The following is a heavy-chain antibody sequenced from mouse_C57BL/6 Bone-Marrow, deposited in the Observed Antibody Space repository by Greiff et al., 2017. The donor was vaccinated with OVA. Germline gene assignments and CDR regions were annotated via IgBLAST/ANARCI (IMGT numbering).Heavy chain of an antibody. V-gene: IGHV1-64*01. J-gene: IGHJ4*01. CDR3: ARTYSSNHYYAMDN. CDR1: GYTFTSYW. CDR2: IHPNSGST. D-gene: IGHD2-5*01. Sequence: QVQLQQPGAELVKPGASVKLSCKASGYTFTSYWMHWVKQRPGQGLEWIGMIHPNSGSTNYNEKFKSKATLTVDKSSSTAYMQLSSLTSEDSALWSSARTYSSNHYYAMDNWGQGPSVTVSS.